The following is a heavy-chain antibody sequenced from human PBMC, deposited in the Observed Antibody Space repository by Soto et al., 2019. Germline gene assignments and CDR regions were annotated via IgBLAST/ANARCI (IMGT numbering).Heavy chain of an antibody. J-gene: IGHJ4*02. CDR3: AKDDVTGTPFTDY. Sequence: PGGSLRLSCAASGFTFSNHDMTWVRQAPGKGLEWVSTVSSNGATTYYVDSVKGRFTISRDNSKNTLHLQMNSLRAEDTAVYYYAKDDVTGTPFTDYWGQGTLVTVSS. D-gene: IGHD1-20*01. V-gene: IGHV3-23*01. CDR1: GFTFSNHD. CDR2: VSSNGATT.